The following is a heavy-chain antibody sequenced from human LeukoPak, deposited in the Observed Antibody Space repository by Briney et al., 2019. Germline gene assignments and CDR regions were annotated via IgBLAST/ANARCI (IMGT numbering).Heavy chain of an antibody. CDR2: ISSNGGST. CDR1: GFTFSSYA. CDR3: AGTLYSGYGLGSLGAFDI. Sequence: GGSLRLSCAASGFTFSSYAMHWVRQAPGKGLEYGSAISSNGGSTYYANSVKGRFTISRDSSKNTLYLQMNSLRAEDTAIYYCAGTLYSGYGLGSLGAFDIWGQGTMVTVSS. J-gene: IGHJ3*02. D-gene: IGHD5-12*01. V-gene: IGHV3-64*01.